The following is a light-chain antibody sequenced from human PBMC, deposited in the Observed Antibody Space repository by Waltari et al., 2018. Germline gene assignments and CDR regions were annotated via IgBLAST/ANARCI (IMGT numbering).Light chain of an antibody. Sequence: QSALTQPASVSGTPGQSITISCSGTTSDVGSYDLVSWYQQHPGEAPKLLICEVFKRPPDTSSRFSGANAGSTASLTFSGLQPEDEADYYCCSYAGRGTYVFGSGTKVTVL. J-gene: IGLJ1*01. CDR1: TSDVGSYDL. V-gene: IGLV2-23*02. CDR3: CSYAGRGTYV. CDR2: EVF.